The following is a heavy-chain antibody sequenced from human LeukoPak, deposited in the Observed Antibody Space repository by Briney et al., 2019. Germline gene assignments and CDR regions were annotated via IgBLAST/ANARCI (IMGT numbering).Heavy chain of an antibody. CDR2: INPNSGGT. V-gene: IGHV1-2*02. D-gene: IGHD3-22*01. CDR3: ARDYYDSSGYSQEGADY. CDR1: GYTFTSYD. Sequence: ASVKVSCKASGYTFTSYDINWVRQATGQGLEWMGWINPNSGGTNYAQKFQGRVTMTRDTSISTAYMELSRLRSDDTAVYYCARDYYDSSGYSQEGADYWGQGTLVTVSS. J-gene: IGHJ4*02.